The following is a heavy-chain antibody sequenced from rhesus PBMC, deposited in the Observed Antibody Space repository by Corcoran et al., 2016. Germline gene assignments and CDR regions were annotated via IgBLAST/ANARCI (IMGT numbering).Heavy chain of an antibody. CDR1: GASISSSY. J-gene: IGHJ4*01. D-gene: IGHD3-34*01. Sequence: QLQLQESGPGLVKPSETLSVTCDVSGASISSSYWSWIRQAPGKGLEWIGYIYGSGSSTNYNPSLKSRVTLSVDTSKNQLSLKLSSVTAADTAVYYCARSFYWGDYWGYFDYWGQGVLVTVSS. CDR3: ARSFYWGDYWGYFDY. CDR2: IYGSGSST. V-gene: IGHV4-169*01.